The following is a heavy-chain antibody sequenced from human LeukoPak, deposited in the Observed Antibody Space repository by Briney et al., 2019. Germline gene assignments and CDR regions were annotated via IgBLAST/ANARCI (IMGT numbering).Heavy chain of an antibody. CDR1: GYSFTSHD. CDR3: ARAGRKFAFDY. J-gene: IGHJ4*02. V-gene: IGHV1-8*01. Sequence: ASVKVSCKASGYSFTSHDINWVRQATGQGLEWMGWMNPNSGNTGYAQKFQGRVTMTTDTSMKTAYIELSSLRSEDTAVYYCARAGRKFAFDYWGQGTLVTFSS. CDR2: MNPNSGNT.